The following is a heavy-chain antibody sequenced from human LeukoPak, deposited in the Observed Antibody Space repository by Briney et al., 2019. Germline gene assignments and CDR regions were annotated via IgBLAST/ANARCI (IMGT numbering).Heavy chain of an antibody. Sequence: SETLSLTCTVSGVSISSIHSYWGWIRQTPGKGLEWIGSIYYTGSIYYNPSLSSRVTISVDTSRNQFSLRLTSMTAADTAIYYCARPPAAHNALFDFWGQGTLVTVSS. V-gene: IGHV4-39*01. J-gene: IGHJ4*02. CDR1: GVSISSIHSY. CDR2: IYYTGSI. CDR3: ARPPAAHNALFDF. D-gene: IGHD2-2*01.